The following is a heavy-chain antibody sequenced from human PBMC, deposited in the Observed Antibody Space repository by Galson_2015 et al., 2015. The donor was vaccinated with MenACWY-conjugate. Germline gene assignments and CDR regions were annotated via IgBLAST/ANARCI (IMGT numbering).Heavy chain of an antibody. CDR1: GFSFSHCF. CDR3: ARAVPSRGAEVSDY. V-gene: IGHV3-23*01. J-gene: IGHJ4*02. Sequence: SLRLSCAASGFSFSHCFMSWVRQAPGKGLEWVSGITGSGGNTYYADSVQGRFTLFIENSKTTLYRQMNSLRAEDTAVYFCARAVPSRGAEVSDYWGQGTLVTVSS. CDR2: ITGSGGNT. D-gene: IGHD1-26*01.